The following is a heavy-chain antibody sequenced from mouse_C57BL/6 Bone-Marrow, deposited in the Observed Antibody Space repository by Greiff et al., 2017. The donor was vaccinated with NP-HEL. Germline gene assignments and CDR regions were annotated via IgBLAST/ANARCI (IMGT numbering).Heavy chain of an antibody. CDR1: GFTFTDYY. V-gene: IGHV7-3*01. CDR2: IRNKANGYTT. D-gene: IGHD2-4*01. Sequence: DVMLVESGGGLVQPGGSLSLSCAASGFTFTDYYMSWVRQPPGKALEWLGFIRNKANGYTTEYSASVKGRFTSSRDNSQSILYRQMNALRAEDSATYYCARYLYDYGVDYWGQGTTLTVSS. CDR3: ARYLYDYGVDY. J-gene: IGHJ2*01.